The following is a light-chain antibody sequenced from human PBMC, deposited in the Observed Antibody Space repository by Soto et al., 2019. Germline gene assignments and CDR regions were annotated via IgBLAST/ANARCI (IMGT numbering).Light chain of an antibody. CDR2: EVT. J-gene: IGLJ1*01. CDR1: SSDVGTYNL. Sequence: QSALTQPASVSGSPGQSITISCSGTSSDVGTYNLFSWYQQYPGKAPRLMIYEVTKRPSGVSNRFSGSKSSNTASLTISGRQPEDEADYYCCSYAGSSSSIFGTGTKLTVL. CDR3: CSYAGSSSSI. V-gene: IGLV2-23*02.